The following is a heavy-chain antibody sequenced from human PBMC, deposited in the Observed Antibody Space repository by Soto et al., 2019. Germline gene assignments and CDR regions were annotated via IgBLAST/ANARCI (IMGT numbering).Heavy chain of an antibody. CDR2: IIPIFGTT. J-gene: IGHJ5*02. CDR3: ARERMQQPRWFDP. Sequence: SVKVSCKASGGTFSSYAISWVRQAPGQGLEWMGGIIPIFGTTNYAQKFQGRVTITADKSTSTAYMELSSLRSEDTAVYYCARERMQQPRWFDPWGQGTLVTVSS. D-gene: IGHD6-13*01. CDR1: GGTFSSYA. V-gene: IGHV1-69*06.